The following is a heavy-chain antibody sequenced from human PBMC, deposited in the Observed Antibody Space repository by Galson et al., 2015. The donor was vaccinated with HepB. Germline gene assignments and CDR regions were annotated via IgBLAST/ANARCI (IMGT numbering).Heavy chain of an antibody. J-gene: IGHJ4*02. D-gene: IGHD4-23*01. Sequence: GWIRQPPGKGLEWIGSIYYSRSTYYNPSLKSRVTISVDTSKNQFSLKLSSVTAADTAVYYYARLYGGNYWGQGTLVTVSS. CDR3: ARLYGGNY. CDR2: IYYSRST. V-gene: IGHV4-39*01.